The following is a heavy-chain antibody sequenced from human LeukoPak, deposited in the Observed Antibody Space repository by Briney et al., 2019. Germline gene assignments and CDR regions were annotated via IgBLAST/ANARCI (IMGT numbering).Heavy chain of an antibody. CDR2: ISYDGSNK. V-gene: IGHV3-30-3*01. CDR3: ARSALFGVVIIPSFTPYYGMDV. D-gene: IGHD3-3*01. CDR1: GFTFSSYA. Sequence: GGSLRLSCAASGFTFSSYAMHWVRQAPGKGLEWVAVISYDGSNKYYADSVKGRFTISRDNSKNTLYLQMNSLRAEDTAVYYCARSALFGVVIIPSFTPYYGMDVWGQGTTVTVSS. J-gene: IGHJ6*02.